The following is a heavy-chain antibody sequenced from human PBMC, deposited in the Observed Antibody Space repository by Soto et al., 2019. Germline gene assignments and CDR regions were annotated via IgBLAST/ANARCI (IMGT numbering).Heavy chain of an antibody. CDR1: GYSFTSYG. D-gene: IGHD5-12*01. V-gene: IGHV1-18*01. Sequence: GASVKVSCKASGYSFTSYGISWVRQAPGQGLEWMGWISAYNGNTNYAQKLQGRVTMTTDTSTSTAYMELRSLRSDDTAVYYCARTSLDIEATEIDPWGQGTLVTVSS. J-gene: IGHJ5*02. CDR2: ISAYNGNT. CDR3: ARTSLDIEATEIDP.